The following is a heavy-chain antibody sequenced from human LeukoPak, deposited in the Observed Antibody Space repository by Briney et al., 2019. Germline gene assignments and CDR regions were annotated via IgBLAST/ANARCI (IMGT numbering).Heavy chain of an antibody. D-gene: IGHD3-22*01. CDR2: IKQDGSEK. CDR3: ARYYYDSSGYEPFDY. V-gene: IGHV3-7*01. Sequence: PGGSLRLSWAASGFTFSSYWMSWFRQAPGKGLEWVANIKQDGSEKYYVDSVKGRFTISRDNAKNSLYLQMNSLRAEDTAVYYCARYYYDSSGYEPFDYWGQGTLVTVSS. J-gene: IGHJ4*02. CDR1: GFTFSSYW.